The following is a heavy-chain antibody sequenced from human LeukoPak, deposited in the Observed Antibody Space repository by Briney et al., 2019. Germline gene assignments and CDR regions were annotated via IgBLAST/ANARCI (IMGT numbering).Heavy chain of an antibody. CDR1: GFTFSSYG. CDR2: ISYDGSNK. Sequence: QPGRSLRLSCAASGFTFSSYGMHWVRQAPGKGLEWVAVISYDGSNKYYADSVKGRFAISRDNSKNTLYLQMNSLRAEDTAVYYCARELHPWYSSGWYRDSPPNWFDPWGQGTLVTVSS. V-gene: IGHV3-30*03. D-gene: IGHD6-19*01. CDR3: ARELHPWYSSGWYRDSPPNWFDP. J-gene: IGHJ5*02.